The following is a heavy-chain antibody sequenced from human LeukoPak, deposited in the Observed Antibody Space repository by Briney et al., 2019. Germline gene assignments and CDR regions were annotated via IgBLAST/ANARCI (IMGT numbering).Heavy chain of an antibody. J-gene: IGHJ4*02. CDR3: ARQHPGGTRYY. CDR2: IKGDGSEI. Sequence: PGGSLRLSCVASGFTFNTYWMSWVRQAPGKGLEWVANIKGDGSEIFYVDSVKGRFTIFRDNVKNSLVLQMNSLRVEDTAVYYCARQHPGGTRYYWGQGTLVTVSS. CDR1: GFTFNTYW. D-gene: IGHD2-2*01. V-gene: IGHV3-7*01.